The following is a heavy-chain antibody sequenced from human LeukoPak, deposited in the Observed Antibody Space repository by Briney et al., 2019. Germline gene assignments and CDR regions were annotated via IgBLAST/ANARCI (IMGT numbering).Heavy chain of an antibody. D-gene: IGHD6-6*01. CDR2: IYYSGST. CDR3: ARARYRGPARPAIWFDP. CDR1: GGSISSYY. Sequence: SETLSLTCTVSGGSISSYYWSWIRQPPGKGLEWIGYIYYSGSTNYNPSLKSRVTISVDTSKNQFSLKLSSVTAADTAVYYCARARYRGPARPAIWFDPWGQGTLVTVSS. V-gene: IGHV4-59*01. J-gene: IGHJ5*02.